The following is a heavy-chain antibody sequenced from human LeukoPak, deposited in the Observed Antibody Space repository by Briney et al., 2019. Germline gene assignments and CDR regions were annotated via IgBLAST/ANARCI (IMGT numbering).Heavy chain of an antibody. V-gene: IGHV4-4*07. CDR2: IYTTGST. CDR1: GDSITSYS. Sequence: SETLSLTCSVSGDSITSYSWSWIRQPAGKGLEWIGLIYTTGSTNYNPSVKSRVTMSVDTSKNEFSLKLTSVTAADTAVYYCARVYGKVRGKYFYQMAVWGNGTTVIVSS. CDR3: ARVYGKVRGKYFYQMAV. D-gene: IGHD3-10*01. J-gene: IGHJ6*03.